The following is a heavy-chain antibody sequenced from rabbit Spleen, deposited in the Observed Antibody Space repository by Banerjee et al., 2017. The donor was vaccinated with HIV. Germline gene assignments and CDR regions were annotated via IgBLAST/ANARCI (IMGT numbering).Heavy chain of an antibody. CDR3: ARDTGSSFSTYGMDL. CDR1: GVSFSNYNF. V-gene: IGHV1S40*01. CDR2: IDSGSRDYT. D-gene: IGHD8-1*01. Sequence: LMEYGGDLVRPGASLTLTCTASGVSFSNYNFMCWVRQAPGKGLEWIACIDSGSRDYTYYASWAKGRFTISKTSSTTVTLQMPSLTAADTATYFCARDTGSSFSTYGMDLWGPGTLVTVS. J-gene: IGHJ6*01.